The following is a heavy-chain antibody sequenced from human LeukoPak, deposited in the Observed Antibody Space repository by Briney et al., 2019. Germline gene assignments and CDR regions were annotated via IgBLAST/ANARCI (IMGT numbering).Heavy chain of an antibody. Sequence: QPGRSLRLSCAASGFTFSSYGMHWVRQAPGKGLEWVAVISYDGSNKYYADSVKGRFTISRDNSKNTLSLQMNTLRVEDTAVYYCGKIFGATSSWQPYVDYWGQGTLVTVSS. D-gene: IGHD6-13*01. V-gene: IGHV3-30*18. CDR3: GKIFGATSSWQPYVDY. CDR2: ISYDGSNK. CDR1: GFTFSSYG. J-gene: IGHJ4*02.